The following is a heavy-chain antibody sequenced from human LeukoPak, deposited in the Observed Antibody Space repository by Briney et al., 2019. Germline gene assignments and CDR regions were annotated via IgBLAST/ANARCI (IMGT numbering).Heavy chain of an antibody. Sequence: GGSLRLSCEVSGFTFSSYAISWVRQASGKGLEWVSAISASGGTTYYADSVKGRLTISRDNSQNTLYLQMNSLRAEDTAVYYCAKRTPYSSGSYYFDYWGQGTLVTVSS. CDR1: GFTFSSYA. CDR3: AKRTPYSSGSYYFDY. J-gene: IGHJ4*02. D-gene: IGHD3-22*01. CDR2: ISASGGTT. V-gene: IGHV3-23*01.